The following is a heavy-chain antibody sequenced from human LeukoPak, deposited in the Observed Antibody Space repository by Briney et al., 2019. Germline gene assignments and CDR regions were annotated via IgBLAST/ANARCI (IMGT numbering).Heavy chain of an antibody. J-gene: IGHJ3*02. Sequence: SETLSLTCAVSGGSISSNSYYWGWIRQPPGKGLEWIGSIYYSGSTYYNPSLKSRVTISVDTSKNQFSLKLSSVTAADTAVYYCARDGRETEGAFDIWGQGTMVTVSS. D-gene: IGHD3/OR15-3a*01. CDR3: ARDGRETEGAFDI. CDR1: GGSISSNSYY. CDR2: IYYSGST. V-gene: IGHV4-39*07.